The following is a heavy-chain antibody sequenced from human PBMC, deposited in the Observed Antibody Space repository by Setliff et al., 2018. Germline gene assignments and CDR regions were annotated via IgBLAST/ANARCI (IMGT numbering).Heavy chain of an antibody. V-gene: IGHV3-73*01. D-gene: IGHD5-18*01. CDR3: TFARDGYDVFDI. Sequence: GGSLRLSCAASGFSFSGSAVYWVRQASVKGLEWIGRIRGRTDNYATAYAASVRGRFAISRDDSKNTAYLQMNSLKTEDTAVYYCTFARDGYDVFDIWGQGTMVTVS. CDR2: IRGRTDNYAT. J-gene: IGHJ3*02. CDR1: GFSFSGSA.